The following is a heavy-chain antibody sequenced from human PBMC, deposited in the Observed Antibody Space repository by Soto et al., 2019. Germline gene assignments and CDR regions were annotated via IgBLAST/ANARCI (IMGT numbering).Heavy chain of an antibody. Sequence: AGSTVLHPTQTLTLTCTLSGFTLSTSGMCVSWIRQPPGKALEWLARIDWDDDKYYSTSLKTRLTISKDTSKNQVVLTMTNMDPVDTATYYCARIRAPYYYYGMDVWGQGTTVTVSS. V-gene: IGHV2-70*11. J-gene: IGHJ6*02. CDR3: ARIRAPYYYYGMDV. CDR2: IDWDDDK. CDR1: GFTLSTSGMC.